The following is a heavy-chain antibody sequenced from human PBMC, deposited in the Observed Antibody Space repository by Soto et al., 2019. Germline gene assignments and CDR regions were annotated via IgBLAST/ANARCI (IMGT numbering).Heavy chain of an antibody. J-gene: IGHJ4*03. V-gene: IGHV4-34*01. CDR2: ISYSGST. CDR3: SRGDSFCSGKYGVGL. D-gene: IGHD3-10*02. Sequence: PSETLSLTGAVYGGSFSAYYWGWIRQPPGKGLEWMGTISYSGSTYYNPSLNGRVITSEDTSKNQFSLKLSSLTAAATAVYYCSRGDSFCSGKYGVGLWGQGNMVTVSS. CDR1: GGSFSAYY.